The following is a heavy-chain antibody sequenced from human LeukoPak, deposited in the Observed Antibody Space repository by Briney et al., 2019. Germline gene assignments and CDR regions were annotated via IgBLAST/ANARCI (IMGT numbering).Heavy chain of an antibody. Sequence: GGSLRLSCVASGFTFSSFAMTWVRQAPGKGLGWVSGISGSGGGTYYADSVKGRFTISRDNSKNTVYLQMNSLRAEDTALYFCAKDRDIAVADSDYWGQGTLVTVSS. CDR1: GFTFSSFA. CDR2: ISGSGGGT. V-gene: IGHV3-23*01. CDR3: AKDRDIAVADSDY. D-gene: IGHD6-19*01. J-gene: IGHJ4*02.